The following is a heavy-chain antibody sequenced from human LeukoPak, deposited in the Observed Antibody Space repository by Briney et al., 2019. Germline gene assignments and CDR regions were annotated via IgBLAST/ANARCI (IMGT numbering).Heavy chain of an antibody. CDR2: INHSGST. CDR1: GGSFSGYY. CDR3: ARCPRRAYCYYYMDV. Sequence: PSETLSLTCAVYGGSFSGYYWSWIRQPPGKGLEWIGEINHSGSTNYNPSLKSRDTISVDTSKNQFSLKLSSVTAADTAVYYCARCPRRAYCYYYMDVWGKGTTVTVSS. V-gene: IGHV4-34*01. J-gene: IGHJ6*03.